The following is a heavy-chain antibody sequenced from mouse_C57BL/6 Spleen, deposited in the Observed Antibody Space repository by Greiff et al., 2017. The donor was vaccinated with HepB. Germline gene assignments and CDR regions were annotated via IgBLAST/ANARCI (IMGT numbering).Heavy chain of an antibody. Sequence: VQLQQSGPELVKSGASVKISCKASGYTFTDYYMNRVKQSHGKSPEWIGDINPNNGGTNYNQKFKDKVTLTVDKSSGTAYMELRSLTSEDSAVYYCARHVGSSSYYFDYWDQSTTLTVSS. V-gene: IGHV1-26*01. J-gene: IGHJ2*01. CDR1: GYTFTDYY. CDR3: ARHVGSSSYYFDY. D-gene: IGHD1-1*01. CDR2: INPNNGGT.